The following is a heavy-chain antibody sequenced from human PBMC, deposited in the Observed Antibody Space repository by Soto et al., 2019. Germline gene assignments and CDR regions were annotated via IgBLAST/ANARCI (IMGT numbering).Heavy chain of an antibody. CDR3: ARDRTDTAMGYFDY. D-gene: IGHD5-18*01. Sequence: SQTLSLTRTVSGGSISSGDYYWRWIRQPPGKGLEWIGYIYYSGSTYYNPSLKSRVTISVDTSKNQFSLKLSSVTAADTAVYYCARDRTDTAMGYFDYWGQGTLVTVS. CDR2: IYYSGST. J-gene: IGHJ4*02. V-gene: IGHV4-30-4*01. CDR1: GGSISSGDYY.